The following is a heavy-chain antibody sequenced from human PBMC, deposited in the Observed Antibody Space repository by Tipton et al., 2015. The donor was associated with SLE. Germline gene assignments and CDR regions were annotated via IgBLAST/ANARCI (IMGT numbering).Heavy chain of an antibody. J-gene: IGHJ3*02. V-gene: IGHV1-69*06. D-gene: IGHD2-2*01. CDR2: IIPIFGTA. CDR1: GGTFSSYA. CDR3: ARKYQPVQYEGEAFDI. Sequence: QLVQSGPEVKKPGSSVKVSCKASGGTFSSYAISWVRQAPGQGLEWMGGIIPIFGTANYAQKFQGRVTITADKSTSTAYMELSSLRSEDTAVYYCARKYQPVQYEGEAFDIWGQGVMVTVSS.